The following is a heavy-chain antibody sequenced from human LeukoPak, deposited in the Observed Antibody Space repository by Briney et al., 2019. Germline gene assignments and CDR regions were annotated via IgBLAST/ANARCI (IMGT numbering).Heavy chain of an antibody. V-gene: IGHV3-30-3*01. Sequence: GGSLRLSCAASGFTFSSYAMHWVRQAPGKGLEWVAVISYDGSNKYYADSVKGRFTISRDNSKNTQYLQMNSLRAEDTAVYYCARLSYYYDSSGRLDYWGQGTLVTVSS. CDR1: GFTFSSYA. CDR2: ISYDGSNK. J-gene: IGHJ4*02. D-gene: IGHD3-22*01. CDR3: ARLSYYYDSSGRLDY.